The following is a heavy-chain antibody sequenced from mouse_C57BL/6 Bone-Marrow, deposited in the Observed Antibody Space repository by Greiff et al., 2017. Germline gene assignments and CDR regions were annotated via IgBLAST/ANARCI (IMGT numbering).Heavy chain of an antibody. J-gene: IGHJ2*01. D-gene: IGHD1-1*01. CDR3: TTGLRSYFDY. Sequence: VHVKQSGAELVRPGASVKLSCTASGFNIKDDYMHWVKQRPEQGLEWIGWIDPENGDTEYASKFQGKATITADTSSNTAYLQLSSLTSEDTAVYYGTTGLRSYFDYWGQGTTLTGSS. V-gene: IGHV14-4*01. CDR1: GFNIKDDY. CDR2: IDPENGDT.